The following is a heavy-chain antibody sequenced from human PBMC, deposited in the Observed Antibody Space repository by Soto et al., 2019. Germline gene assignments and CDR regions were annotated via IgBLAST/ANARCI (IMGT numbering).Heavy chain of an antibody. CDR2: IYYSGST. Sequence: QVQLQESGPGLVKPSQTLSLTCTVSGGSISSGGYYWSWIRQHPGKGLEWIGYIYYSGSTYYNPSLKSRVTISVDTSKNQFSLKLSSVTAADTAVYYCARSSYYDSSGFHVYFDYWGQGTLVTVSS. D-gene: IGHD3-22*01. CDR3: ARSSYYDSSGFHVYFDY. J-gene: IGHJ4*02. V-gene: IGHV4-31*03. CDR1: GGSISSGGYY.